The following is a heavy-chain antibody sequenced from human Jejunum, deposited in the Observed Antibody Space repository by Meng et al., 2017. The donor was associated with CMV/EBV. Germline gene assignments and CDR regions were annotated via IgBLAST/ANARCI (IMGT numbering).Heavy chain of an antibody. D-gene: IGHD5-24*01. Sequence: TVSGGSISSGDYYWSSIRQPPGKGLEWIGYIYYSGSTYYNPSLKSRVTISVDTSKNQFSLKLSSVTAADTAVYYCARVDGYSRFDYWGQGTLVTVSS. CDR3: ARVDGYSRFDY. CDR2: IYYSGST. CDR1: GGSISSGDYY. V-gene: IGHV4-30-4*08. J-gene: IGHJ4*02.